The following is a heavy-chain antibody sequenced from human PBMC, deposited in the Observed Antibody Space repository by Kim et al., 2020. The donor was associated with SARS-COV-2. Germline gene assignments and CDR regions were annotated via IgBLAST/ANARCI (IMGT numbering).Heavy chain of an antibody. Sequence: PGSVKGRLTISRENAKNSLYLQMNGLGAGDTAVYYCARARPTGEGHAFDIWGQGTMVTVSS. J-gene: IGHJ3*02. V-gene: IGHV3-13*01. D-gene: IGHD3-16*01. CDR3: ARARPTGEGHAFDI.